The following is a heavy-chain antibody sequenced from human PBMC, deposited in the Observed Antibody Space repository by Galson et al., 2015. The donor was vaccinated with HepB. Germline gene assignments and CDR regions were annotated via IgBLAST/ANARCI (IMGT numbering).Heavy chain of an antibody. J-gene: IGHJ6*02. CDR1: GFIVRTSY. CDR2: INPDGSEK. Sequence: SLRLSCAASGFIVRTSYMSWVRQAPGKGLEWVANINPDGSEKYYVASLKGRFTISRDNAKNSLYLQMDSLRAEDTAVYYCARRISLVRGIITKPDYYYGMDVWGQGTTVTVAS. V-gene: IGHV3-7*03. CDR3: ARRISLVRGIITKPDYYYGMDV. D-gene: IGHD3-10*01.